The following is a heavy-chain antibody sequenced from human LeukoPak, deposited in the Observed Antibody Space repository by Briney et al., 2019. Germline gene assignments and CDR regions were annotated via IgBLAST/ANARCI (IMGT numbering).Heavy chain of an antibody. CDR3: ARDGGNSWDY. J-gene: IGHJ4*02. D-gene: IGHD6-13*01. CDR1: GFTFSTYA. CDR2: ISGSAGNT. Sequence: PGGSLRLSCAGSGFTFSTYAMGWVRQAPGKGLEWVSAISGSAGNTYYADSVKGRFTISRDNSKNTVYLQMNGLRAEDTAVYYCARDGGNSWDYWGQGTLVTVSS. V-gene: IGHV3-23*01.